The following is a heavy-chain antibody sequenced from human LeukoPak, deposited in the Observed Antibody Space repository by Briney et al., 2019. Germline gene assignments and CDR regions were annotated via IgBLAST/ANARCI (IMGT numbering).Heavy chain of an antibody. V-gene: IGHV4-34*01. CDR1: GGSFSGYY. J-gene: IGHJ4*02. CDR3: ARSSKGVVIIRRPFDY. Sequence: KSSETLSLTCAVYGGSFSGYYWSWIRQPPGKGLEWIGEINHSGSTNYNPSLKSRVTISVDTSKNQFSLKLSSVTAADTAVYYCARSSKGVVIIRRPFDYWGQGTLVTVSS. CDR2: INHSGST. D-gene: IGHD3-3*01.